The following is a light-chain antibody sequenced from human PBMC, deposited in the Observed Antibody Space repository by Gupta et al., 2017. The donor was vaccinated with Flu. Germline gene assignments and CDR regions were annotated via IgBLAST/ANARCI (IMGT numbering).Light chain of an antibody. V-gene: IGKV3-11*01. J-gene: IGKJ2*01. CDR1: QSVSSY. CDR2: DAS. CDR3: QQRSNRPVT. Sequence: EIVLTQSPATLSLSPGERATLSCRASQSVSSYLAWYQQKPGQAPRLLIYDASNRATGIPARFSGSGSGTDFTLTINSLEPEDFAVYYCQQRSNRPVTFGQGTKVEIK.